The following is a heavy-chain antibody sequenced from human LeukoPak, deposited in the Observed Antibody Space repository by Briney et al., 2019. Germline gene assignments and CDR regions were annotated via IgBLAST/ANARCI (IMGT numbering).Heavy chain of an antibody. D-gene: IGHD3-22*01. CDR2: FGTRSTSI. V-gene: IGHV3-21*01. CDR1: GFTFSGYS. CDR3: AREVSEGFDF. J-gene: IGHJ4*02. Sequence: NTGGSLRLSCTASGFTFSGYSMNWIRQAPGKGLEWVSSFGTRSTSIYHAGSVKGRFAISRDNAKNSLYLQMNSLRAEDTALYYCAREVSEGFDFWGQGILVTVSS.